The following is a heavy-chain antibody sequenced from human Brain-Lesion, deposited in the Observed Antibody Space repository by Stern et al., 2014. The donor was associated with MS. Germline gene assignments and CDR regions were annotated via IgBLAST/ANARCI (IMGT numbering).Heavy chain of an antibody. Sequence: QVQLVQSGPGLVKPSQTLPLTCTVSGGSINSGGYYWSWIRQYPGKGLEWIGYIYYPGSACYDPSLKSRLSMSIDTSKNQFSLNLNSVTAADTAVYYCARGARYSDSSGYYFYFDYWGQGTLVTVSS. CDR3: ARGARYSDSSGYYFYFDY. J-gene: IGHJ4*02. D-gene: IGHD3-22*01. V-gene: IGHV4-31*03. CDR1: GGSINSGGYY. CDR2: IYYPGSA.